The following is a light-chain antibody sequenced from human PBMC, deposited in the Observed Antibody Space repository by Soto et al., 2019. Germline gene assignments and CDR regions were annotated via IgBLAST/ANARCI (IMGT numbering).Light chain of an antibody. J-gene: IGLJ1*01. V-gene: IGLV2-14*03. CDR1: SSDIGGYNY. CDR3: CSYTPSSTLV. CDR2: DVS. Sequence: QSALTQPASVSGSPGQSITISCTGTSSDIGGYNYVSWYQQHPGKAPKLIIHDVSKWPSGVSNRFSGPKSGNTASLTISGLQAEDGADYYCCSYTPSSTLVFVTGTKVTVL.